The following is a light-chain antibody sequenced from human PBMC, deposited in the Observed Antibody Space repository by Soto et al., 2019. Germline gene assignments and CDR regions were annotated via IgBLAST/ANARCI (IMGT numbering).Light chain of an antibody. CDR1: QSLSSSF. CDR2: GAS. V-gene: IGKV3-20*01. J-gene: IGKJ2*01. CDR3: LQYASPLYT. Sequence: VLTQSPGTLSLSPGERATLSCRASQSLSSSFLAWCQKKPGLAPRLLLYGASNRATGIPDRFSGSGSGTDFTLSISRLEPEDFAVYFCLQYASPLYTFGQGTKLEIK.